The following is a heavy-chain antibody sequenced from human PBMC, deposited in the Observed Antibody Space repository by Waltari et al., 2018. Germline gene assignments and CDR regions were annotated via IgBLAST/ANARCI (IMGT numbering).Heavy chain of an antibody. J-gene: IGHJ6*03. CDR1: GGSITTTNYY. CDR2: IYYSGST. D-gene: IGHD3-16*01. CDR3: ARLYTTVPYMDV. V-gene: IGHV4-30-4*08. Sequence: QVQLQESGPGLVKPSQTLSLTCTISGGSITTTNYYWSWIRQPPGKGLEWIGYIYYSGSTYYNPPLKSQFTISIDTSKNQFSLRLTSVTAADTAVYYCARLYTTVPYMDVWGKGTTVTIAS.